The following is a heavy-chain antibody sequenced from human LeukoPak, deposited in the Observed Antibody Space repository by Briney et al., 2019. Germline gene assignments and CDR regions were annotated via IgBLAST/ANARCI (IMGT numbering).Heavy chain of an antibody. CDR3: AKDLLAGTFDY. CDR2: ISGSGGST. J-gene: IGHJ4*02. Sequence: GGSLRLSCAASGFTRSSYWMIWVRQAPGKGLEWVSAISGSGGSTYYADSVKGRFTISRDNSKNTLYLQMNSLRAEDTAVYYCAKDLLAGTFDYWGQGTLVTVSS. V-gene: IGHV3-23*01. CDR1: GFTRSSYW. D-gene: IGHD1/OR15-1a*01.